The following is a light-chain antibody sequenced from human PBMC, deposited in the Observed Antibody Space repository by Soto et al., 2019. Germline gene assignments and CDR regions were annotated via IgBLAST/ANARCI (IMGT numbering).Light chain of an antibody. CDR2: EVS. V-gene: IGLV2-14*03. CDR3: SSYTSGSTLV. Sequence: QSALTQPASVSGSPEQSITISCTGSSTDVGGYTYVSWYQQFPGKPPKLMIYEVSNRPSGVSNRFSGSKSGNTASLTISGLQAEDEADYYCSSYTSGSTLVFGGGTKLTVL. J-gene: IGLJ3*02. CDR1: STDVGGYTY.